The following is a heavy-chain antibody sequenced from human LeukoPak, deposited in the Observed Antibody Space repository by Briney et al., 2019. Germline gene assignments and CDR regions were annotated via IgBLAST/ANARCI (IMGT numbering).Heavy chain of an antibody. CDR3: ANLMVRGNYGMDV. J-gene: IGHJ6*02. CDR2: ISWNSGSI. Sequence: PGRSLRLSCAASGFTFDDYAMHWVRQAPGKGLEWVSGISWNSGSIGNADSVKGRFTISRDNAKNSLYLQMNSLRAEDTALYYCANLMVRGNYGMDVWGQGTTVTVSS. CDR1: GFTFDDYA. V-gene: IGHV3-9*01. D-gene: IGHD3-10*01.